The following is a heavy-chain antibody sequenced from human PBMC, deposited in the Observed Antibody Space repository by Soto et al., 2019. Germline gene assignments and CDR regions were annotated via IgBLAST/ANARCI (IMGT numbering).Heavy chain of an antibody. J-gene: IGHJ4*02. D-gene: IGHD3-10*01. CDR2: ILYDGSDK. Sequence: GGALRLSCAASGFTFSSYGMHWVRQAPGKGLEWVTGILYDGSDKYYADSVKGRFTISRENSKNTLYLQMNSLRTEDSAVYYCAKAGGGFGDFVHHWGQGTPVTVSS. CDR1: GFTFSSYG. V-gene: IGHV3-30*18. CDR3: AKAGGGFGDFVHH.